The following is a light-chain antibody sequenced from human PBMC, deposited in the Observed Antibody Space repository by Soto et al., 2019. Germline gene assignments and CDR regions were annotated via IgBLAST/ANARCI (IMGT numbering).Light chain of an antibody. V-gene: IGKV3-11*01. CDR1: QSVSSY. CDR3: QQRSNWPPVT. Sequence: EIVLTQSPATLSLSPGERATLSCRASQSVSSYLAWYQQKPGQAPRLLIYDASNRATGIPARFSGRGSGTEFTLTISSLEPEDFAIYYCQQRSNWPPVTFGGGTKVEIK. CDR2: DAS. J-gene: IGKJ4*01.